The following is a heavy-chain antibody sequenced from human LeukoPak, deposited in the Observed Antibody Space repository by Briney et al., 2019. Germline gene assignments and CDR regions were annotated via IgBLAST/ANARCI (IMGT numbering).Heavy chain of an antibody. Sequence: PSETLSLTCTVSGGSISSYYWSWIRQPPGKGLEWIGCIYYSGSTNYNPSLKSRVTISVDTSKNQFSLKLSSVTAADTAVYYCARENVGYDILTGYYAMGAFDIWGQGTMVTVSS. D-gene: IGHD3-9*01. CDR1: GGSISSYY. CDR2: IYYSGST. V-gene: IGHV4-59*01. CDR3: ARENVGYDILTGYYAMGAFDI. J-gene: IGHJ3*02.